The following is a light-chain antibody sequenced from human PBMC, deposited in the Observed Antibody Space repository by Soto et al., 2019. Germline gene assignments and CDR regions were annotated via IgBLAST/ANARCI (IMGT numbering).Light chain of an antibody. CDR3: QQYNNWPET. CDR2: GAS. J-gene: IGKJ1*01. Sequence: EIVMKQSPATLSVSPGERATLSCRASQSVSSNLAWYQQKPGQAPRLLIYGASTRASVIPARFSGSGSGTEFTLTISSLQSEDFAVYYCQQYNNWPETFGQGTKVEIK. V-gene: IGKV3-15*01. CDR1: QSVSSN.